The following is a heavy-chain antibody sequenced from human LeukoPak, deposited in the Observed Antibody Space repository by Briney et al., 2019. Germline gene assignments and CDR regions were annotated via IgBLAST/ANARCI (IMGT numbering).Heavy chain of an antibody. CDR2: ISWNSGSI. CDR1: GFTFDDYA. J-gene: IGHJ5*02. CDR3: ARGRGKYSSSSEHL. V-gene: IGHV3-9*01. Sequence: PGRSLRLSCAASGFTFDDYAMHWVRQAPGKGLEWVSGISWNSGSIGYADSVKGRFTISRDNAKNSLYLQMNSLRAEDTALYYCARGRGKYSSSSEHLWGQGTLVTVSS. D-gene: IGHD6-6*01.